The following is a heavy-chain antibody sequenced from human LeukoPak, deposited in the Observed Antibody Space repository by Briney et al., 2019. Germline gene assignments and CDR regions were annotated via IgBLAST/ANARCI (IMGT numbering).Heavy chain of an antibody. CDR2: ISYDGSNQ. J-gene: IGHJ3*02. CDR3: ARRSAAKDAFDI. D-gene: IGHD6-25*01. Sequence: GGSLRLSCAASGFTFSSYTMHWVRQPRGKGLEWVALISYDGSNQYYADSVKGRFTVSRDNSKNTLYVQMNSLRAEDTAVYYCARRSAAKDAFDIWGQGTKVTVSS. CDR1: GFTFSSYT. V-gene: IGHV3-30*04.